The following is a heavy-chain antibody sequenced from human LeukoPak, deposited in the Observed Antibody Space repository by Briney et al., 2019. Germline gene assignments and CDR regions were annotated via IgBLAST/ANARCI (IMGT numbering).Heavy chain of an antibody. J-gene: IGHJ4*02. V-gene: IGHV4-30-2*01. Sequence: NASETLSLTCAVSGGSISSGGYSWSWIRQPPGKGLEWIGYIYPSGSTYYNPSLKSRVTISVDRSKNQFSLKLSSVTAADTAVYYCARIEGEYCSGGSCYSWYYFDYWGQGTLVTVSS. D-gene: IGHD2-15*01. CDR3: ARIEGEYCSGGSCYSWYYFDY. CDR1: GGSISSGGYS. CDR2: IYPSGST.